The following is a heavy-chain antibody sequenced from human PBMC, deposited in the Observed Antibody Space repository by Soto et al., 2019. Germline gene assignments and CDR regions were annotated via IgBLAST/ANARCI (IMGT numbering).Heavy chain of an antibody. J-gene: IGHJ5*02. CDR2: IYPGDSET. CDR1: GYNFTTFW. Sequence: GESLKISCKGSGYNFTTFWIGWVRQMPGKGLEWMGIIYPGDSETKYSPDFEGQVTISVDKSISTAYLHWSSLKASDTAMYFCAREEWELGGHWFHPWGQGTLVTVSS. CDR3: AREEWELGGHWFHP. D-gene: IGHD1-26*01. V-gene: IGHV5-51*01.